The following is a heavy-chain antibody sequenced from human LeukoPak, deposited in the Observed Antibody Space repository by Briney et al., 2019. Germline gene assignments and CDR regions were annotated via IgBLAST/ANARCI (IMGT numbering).Heavy chain of an antibody. V-gene: IGHV4-59*01. CDR1: GGSISTYY. CDR3: ARDGYSGSDAL. Sequence: SETLSLTYTVSGGSISTYYWSWIRLPPGQGLEWIGYIYHSGSTNYNPSLKSRVTISVDTSQNQFYLKLSSVTAADTAVYYCARDGYSGSDALWGQGTLVTVSS. CDR2: IYHSGST. J-gene: IGHJ4*02. D-gene: IGHD5-12*01.